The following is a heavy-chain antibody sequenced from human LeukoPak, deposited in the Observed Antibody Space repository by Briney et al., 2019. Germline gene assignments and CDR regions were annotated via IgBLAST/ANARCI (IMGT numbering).Heavy chain of an antibody. CDR1: GGSFSGYY. V-gene: IGHV4-34*01. Sequence: PSETLSLTCAVYGGSFSGYYWSWIRQPPGKGLEWIGEINHSGSTNYNPSLKSRVTISVDTSKNQFSLKLSSVTAADTAVYYCAREGYYDSSGYSHFDYWGQGTLVTVSS. CDR2: INHSGST. D-gene: IGHD3-22*01. J-gene: IGHJ4*02. CDR3: AREGYYDSSGYSHFDY.